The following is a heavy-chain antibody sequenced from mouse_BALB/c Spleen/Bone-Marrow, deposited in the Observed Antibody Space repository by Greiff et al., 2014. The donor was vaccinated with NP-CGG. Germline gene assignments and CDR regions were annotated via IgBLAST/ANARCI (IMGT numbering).Heavy chain of an antibody. J-gene: IGHJ4*01. Sequence: QVQLKQSGAELVRPGTSVKVSCKGSGYAFTNYLIEWVKQRPGQGLEWIGVINSGSGGTKYNEKFKGKATLTADKSSSTAYMQLSSLTSDDSAVYFCARAITDDMDYWGQGTSVTVSS. D-gene: IGHD2-4*01. CDR3: ARAITDDMDY. CDR1: GYAFTNYL. CDR2: INSGSGGT. V-gene: IGHV1-54*01.